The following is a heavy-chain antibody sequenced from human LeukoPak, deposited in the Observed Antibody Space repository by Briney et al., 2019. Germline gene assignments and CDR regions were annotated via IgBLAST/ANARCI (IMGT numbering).Heavy chain of an antibody. D-gene: IGHD6-19*01. V-gene: IGHV4-39*01. J-gene: IGHJ5*01. Sequence: SETLSLTCTVSGGSISNSSYYWGWIRQPPGKGLEWIGSMHHNGSTYYNPSLKSRVTISVDTSKNQFSLKLSSVTAADTAVYYCASGYSSGWFDYWGQGTLVTVSS. CDR2: MHHNGST. CDR3: ASGYSSGWFDY. CDR1: GGSISNSSYY.